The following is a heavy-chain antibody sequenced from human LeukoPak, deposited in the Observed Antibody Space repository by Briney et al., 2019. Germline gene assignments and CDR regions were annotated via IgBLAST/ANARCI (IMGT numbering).Heavy chain of an antibody. J-gene: IGHJ4*02. D-gene: IGHD1-26*01. CDR1: GFTFSSYA. Sequence: GGSLRLSCAASGFTFSSYAMHWVRQAPGKGLEYVSAISSNGGSTYYANSVKGRFTISRDNSKNTLYLQMGSLRAEDMAVYYCARDRGGSYFDHWGQGTLVTVSS. CDR3: ARDRGGSYFDH. V-gene: IGHV3-64*01. CDR2: ISSNGGST.